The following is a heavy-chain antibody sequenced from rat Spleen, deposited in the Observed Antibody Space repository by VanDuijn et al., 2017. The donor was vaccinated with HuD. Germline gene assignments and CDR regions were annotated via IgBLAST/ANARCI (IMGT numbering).Heavy chain of an antibody. CDR1: GFTFSDYY. Sequence: EVQLVESGGGLVQPGRSLKLSCAASGFTFSDYYMAWVRQAPKKGLEWVASISYEGGNTYYRDSVKCRFTISRDNAKSTLNLQMDSLRSEDTATYYCARRGTAIPYNWFDYWGQGILVTVSS. CDR2: ISYEGGNT. D-gene: IGHD1-2*01. V-gene: IGHV5-22*01. J-gene: IGHJ3*01. CDR3: ARRGTAIPYNWFDY.